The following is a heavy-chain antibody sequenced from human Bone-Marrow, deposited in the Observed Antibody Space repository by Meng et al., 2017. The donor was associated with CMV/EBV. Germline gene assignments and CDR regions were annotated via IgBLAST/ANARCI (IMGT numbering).Heavy chain of an antibody. Sequence: GESLKISCAASGFTFSSYSMNWVRQAPGKGLEWVSSISSSSSYIYYADSVKGRFTISRDNAKNSLYLQMNSLRAEDTAVYYCARGYYDFWSGYYTNYYYYGMDVRGQGTTITVSS. CDR3: ARGYYDFWSGYYTNYYYYGMDV. D-gene: IGHD3-3*01. V-gene: IGHV3-21*01. CDR2: ISSSSSYI. J-gene: IGHJ6*02. CDR1: GFTFSSYS.